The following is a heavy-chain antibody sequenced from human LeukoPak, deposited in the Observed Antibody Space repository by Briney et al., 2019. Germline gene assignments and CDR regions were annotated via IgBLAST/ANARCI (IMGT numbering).Heavy chain of an antibody. CDR2: TYYRSKWYN. CDR1: GDSVPSNSAA. D-gene: IGHD6-19*01. Sequence: SQTLSLTCAISGDSVPSNSAAWNWIRQSPSRGLEWLGRTYYRSKWYNDYAVSVKSRITINPDTSKNQFSLQLNSVTPEDTAVYYCARGGVGQWLVRYYYYYYMDVWGKGTTVTVSS. CDR3: ARGGVGQWLVRYYYYYYMDV. V-gene: IGHV6-1*01. J-gene: IGHJ6*03.